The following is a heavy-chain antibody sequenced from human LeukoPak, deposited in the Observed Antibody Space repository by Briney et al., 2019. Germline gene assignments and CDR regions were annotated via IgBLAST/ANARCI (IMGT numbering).Heavy chain of an antibody. J-gene: IGHJ6*02. D-gene: IGHD2-15*01. CDR3: AREAAKEYYYYGMDV. CDR1: GYTFTGYY. CDR2: INPNSGGT. V-gene: IGHV1-2*06. Sequence: GASVKVSCKASGYTFTGYYMHWVRQAPGQGLEWMGRINPNSGGTNYAQKFQGRVTMTRDTSISTAYMELSRLRSDDTAVYCCAREAAKEYYYYGMDVWGQGTTVTVSS.